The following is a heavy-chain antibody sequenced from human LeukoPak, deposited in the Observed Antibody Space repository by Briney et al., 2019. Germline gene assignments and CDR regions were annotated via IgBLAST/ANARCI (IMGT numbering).Heavy chain of an antibody. CDR1: GGSFSGYY. J-gene: IGHJ5*02. CDR3: ARGSIAASGAKWFDP. Sequence: PSETLSLTCAVYGGSFSGYYWSWIRQPPGKGLEWIGEINHSGSTNYNPSLKSRVTISVDTSKNQFSLKVSSVIAADTAVYYSARGSIAASGAKWFDPWGQGTLVTVSS. V-gene: IGHV4-34*01. CDR2: INHSGST. D-gene: IGHD6-13*01.